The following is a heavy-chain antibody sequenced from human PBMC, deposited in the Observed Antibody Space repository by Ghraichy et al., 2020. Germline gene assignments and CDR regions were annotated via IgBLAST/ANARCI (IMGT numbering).Heavy chain of an antibody. V-gene: IGHV1-18*01. CDR2: ISAYNGNT. Sequence: MGWISAYNGNTNYAQKLQGRVTMTTDTSTSTAYMELRSLRSDDTAVYYCARASSGWDAFDIWGQGTM. CDR3: ARASSGWDAFDI. D-gene: IGHD6-19*01. J-gene: IGHJ3*02.